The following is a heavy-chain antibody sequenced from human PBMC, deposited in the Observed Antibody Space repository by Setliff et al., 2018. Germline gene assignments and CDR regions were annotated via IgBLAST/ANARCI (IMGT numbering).Heavy chain of an antibody. J-gene: IGHJ4*02. D-gene: IGHD3-10*01. CDR3: ARESYYGSGYNY. CDR1: DESFSTYY. CDR2: INHSGST. V-gene: IGHV4-34*01. Sequence: PSETLSLTCAVYDESFSTYYWIWIRQPPGKGLEWIGEINHSGSTNYNPSLKSRVTISVDTSKNQFSLKLSSVTAADTAVYYCARESYYGSGYNYWGQGTLVTVSS.